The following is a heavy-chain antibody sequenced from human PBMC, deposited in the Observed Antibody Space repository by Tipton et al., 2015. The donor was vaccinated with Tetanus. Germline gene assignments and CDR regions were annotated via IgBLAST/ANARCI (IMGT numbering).Heavy chain of an antibody. CDR1: GFSFSDYY. J-gene: IGHJ4*02. V-gene: IGHV3-11*01. CDR2: ISRSGDTI. Sequence: GSLRLSCAASGFSFSDYYMSWIRQAPEKGLEWLSYISRSGDTISYADSVKGRFTISRDNAKNSLYLQMDSLRAEDTAVYYCARVRRGATTDLDYWGQGTLVTVSS. D-gene: IGHD5-12*01. CDR3: ARVRRGATTDLDY.